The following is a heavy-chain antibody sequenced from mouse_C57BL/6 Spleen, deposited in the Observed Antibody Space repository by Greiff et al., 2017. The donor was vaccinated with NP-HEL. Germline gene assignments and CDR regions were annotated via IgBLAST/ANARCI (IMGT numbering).Heavy chain of an antibody. CDR2: IDPETGGT. D-gene: IGHD3-2*02. Sequence: VQLQQSGAELVRPGASVTLSCKASGYTFTDYEMHWVKQTPVHGLEWIGAIDPETGGTAYNQKFKGKAILTADKSSSTAYMELRSLTSEDSAVYYCTREDSSGYPFAYWGQGTLVTVSA. CDR3: TREDSSGYPFAY. CDR1: GYTFTDYE. J-gene: IGHJ3*01. V-gene: IGHV1-15*01.